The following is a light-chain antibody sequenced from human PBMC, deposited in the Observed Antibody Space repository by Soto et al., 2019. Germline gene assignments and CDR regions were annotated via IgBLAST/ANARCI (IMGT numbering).Light chain of an antibody. CDR2: DAS. CDR1: QTVRNNY. CDR3: QQFSSYPLT. Sequence: EFVLTQSPGTLSLSPGERATLSCRASQTVRNNYLAWYQQKPGQSPRLLIYDASSRATGLPEMFSGGVSRTDFTLTISRLDPEDFAVYYCQQFSSYPLTFGGGTKVEIK. V-gene: IGKV3-20*01. J-gene: IGKJ4*01.